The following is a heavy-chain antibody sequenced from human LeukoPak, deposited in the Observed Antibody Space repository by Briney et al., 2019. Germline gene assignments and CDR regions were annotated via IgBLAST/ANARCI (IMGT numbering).Heavy chain of an antibody. CDR2: ISGSGGST. V-gene: IGHV3-23*01. D-gene: IGHD2-2*01. J-gene: IGHJ4*02. CDR1: GFTFSSYA. Sequence: GGSLRLSCAASGFTFSSYAMSWVRQAPGKGLEWVSAISGSGGSTYYADSVKGRFTISRDNSKNTLYLQMNSLRAEDTAVYYCARDAQVVPAARYFDYWGQGTLVTVSS. CDR3: ARDAQVVPAARYFDY.